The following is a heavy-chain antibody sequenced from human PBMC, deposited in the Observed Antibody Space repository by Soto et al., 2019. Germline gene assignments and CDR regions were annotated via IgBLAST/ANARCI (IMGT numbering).Heavy chain of an antibody. CDR3: ARDSVDVCSGGSCYVGWFDP. D-gene: IGHD2-15*01. V-gene: IGHV4-31*03. CDR2: IYYSGST. J-gene: IGHJ5*02. Sequence: QVQLQESGPGLVKPSQTLSLTCTVSGGSISSGGYYWSWIRQHPGKGLEWIGYIYYSGSTYYNPSLKSRVNIAVDTSKNQFSRKLSSVTAADTAVYYCARDSVDVCSGGSCYVGWFDPWGQGTLVTVSS. CDR1: GGSISSGGYY.